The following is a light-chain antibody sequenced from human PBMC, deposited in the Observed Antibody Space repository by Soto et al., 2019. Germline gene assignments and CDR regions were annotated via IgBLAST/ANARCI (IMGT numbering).Light chain of an antibody. CDR1: QSVSSY. J-gene: IGKJ1*01. Sequence: EIVLPQSPATLSLSPGERATLSCRASQSVSSYLAWYQQKPGQAPRLLIYDASNRATGIPARFSGSGSGTDFTLTISSLEPEDFAVYYCQQRSNWPPTFGQGTKVDI. CDR3: QQRSNWPPT. CDR2: DAS. V-gene: IGKV3-11*01.